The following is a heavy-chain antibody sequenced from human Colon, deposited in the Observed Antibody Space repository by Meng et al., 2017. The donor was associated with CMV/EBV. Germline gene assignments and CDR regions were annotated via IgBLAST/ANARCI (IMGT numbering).Heavy chain of an antibody. CDR2: KKEEGSKK. J-gene: IGHJ5*02. CDR1: RSYG. Sequence: RSYGKKRESKEEGKGREREDRKKEEGSKKKNEEYEEGRFTNSRDNTKNSLFVQMNSLRAEDTAVYYCARGPVTGTMGWFDPWGQGTLVTVSS. D-gene: IGHD1-20*01. V-gene: IGHV3-7*01. CDR3: ARGPVTGTMGWFDP.